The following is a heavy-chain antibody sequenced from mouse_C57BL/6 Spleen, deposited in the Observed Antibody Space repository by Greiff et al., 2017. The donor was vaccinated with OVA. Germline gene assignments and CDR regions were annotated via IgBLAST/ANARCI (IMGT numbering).Heavy chain of an antibody. D-gene: IGHD4-1*01. Sequence: VQLQQSGAELVKPGASVKMSCKASGYTFTSYWITWVKQRPGQGLEWIGDIYPGSGSTNYNEKFKSKATLTVDTSSSTAYMQLSSLTSEDSAVYYCARVLGRSAMDDWGQGTSVTVSS. CDR1: GYTFTSYW. V-gene: IGHV1-55*01. CDR3: ARVLGRSAMDD. J-gene: IGHJ4*01. CDR2: IYPGSGST.